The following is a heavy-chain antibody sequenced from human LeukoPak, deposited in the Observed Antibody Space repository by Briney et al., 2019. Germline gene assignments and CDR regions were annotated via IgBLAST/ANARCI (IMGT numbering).Heavy chain of an antibody. D-gene: IGHD6-19*01. J-gene: IGHJ4*02. V-gene: IGHV3-15*01. Sequence: PGGSLRLSCAASGFTFSNAWMSWVRQAPGKGLEWVGRIKSKTDGGTTDYAAPVKGRFTISRDDSTNTLYLRMNSLKTEDTAVYYCTTSRGQWPMIYWGQGTLVTVSS. CDR2: IKSKTDGGTT. CDR1: GFTFSNAW. CDR3: TTSRGQWPMIY.